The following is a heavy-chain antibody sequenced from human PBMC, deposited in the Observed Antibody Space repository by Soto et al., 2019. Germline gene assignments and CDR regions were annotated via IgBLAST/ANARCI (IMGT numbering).Heavy chain of an antibody. CDR1: GFTFRTYA. V-gene: IGHV3-23*01. CDR3: VKDGSPVAGTFFDD. CDR2: ISGSGGRT. D-gene: IGHD6-19*01. J-gene: IGHJ4*02. Sequence: EVQLLESGGGLVQPGGSLRLSCAASGFTFRTYAMNWVRQAPGKGLEWVSAISGSGGRTDYADSVKGHFTISRDTSKNTLYLQMNSLRAEDTAVYYCVKDGSPVAGTFFDDWGQGTLVTVSS.